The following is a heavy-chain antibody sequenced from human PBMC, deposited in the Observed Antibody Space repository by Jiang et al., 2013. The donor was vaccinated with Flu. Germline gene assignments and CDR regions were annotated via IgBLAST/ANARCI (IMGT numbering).Heavy chain of an antibody. CDR3: ARGFLRSGFDI. Sequence: IRHSPSRGLEWLGRTYYRSKWYNDYAVSVQGRITVNPDTTKNQFSLQFNSVAPGDTAIYYCARGFLRSGFDIWGQGTTVTVSS. CDR2: TYYRSKWYN. J-gene: IGHJ3*02. V-gene: IGHV6-1*01. D-gene: IGHD2-15*01.